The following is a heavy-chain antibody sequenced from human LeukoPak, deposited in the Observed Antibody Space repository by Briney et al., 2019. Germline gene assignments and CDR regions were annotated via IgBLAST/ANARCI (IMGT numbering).Heavy chain of an antibody. CDR2: MNPNSGNT. J-gene: IGHJ4*02. D-gene: IGHD1-26*01. V-gene: IGHV1-8*03. CDR3: ARSYSGSYQSDY. CDR1: GYTFTSYD. Sequence: ASVKVSCKASGYTFTSYDINWVRQATGQGLEWMGWMNPNSGNTGYAQKFQGRVTITRNTSISTAYMELSSLRSEDTPVYYCARSYSGSYQSDYWGQGTLVTVSS.